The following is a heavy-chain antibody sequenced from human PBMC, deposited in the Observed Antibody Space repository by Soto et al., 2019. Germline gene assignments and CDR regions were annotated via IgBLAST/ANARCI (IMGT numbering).Heavy chain of an antibody. CDR1: GGSISSGGYY. V-gene: IGHV4-31*03. CDR2: IYYSGST. CDR3: ASLRYFDWLNY. Sequence: PSETLSLTCTVSGGSISSGGYYWSWIRQHPGKGPEWIGYIYYSGSTYYNPSLKSRVTISVDTSKNQFSLKLSSVTAADTAVYYCASLRYFDWLNYWGQGTLVTVSS. J-gene: IGHJ4*02. D-gene: IGHD3-9*01.